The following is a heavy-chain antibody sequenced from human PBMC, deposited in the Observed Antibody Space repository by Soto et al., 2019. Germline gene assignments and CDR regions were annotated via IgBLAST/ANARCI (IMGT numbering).Heavy chain of an antibody. J-gene: IGHJ4*02. CDR1: GYTFTSYG. D-gene: IGHD3-9*01. CDR3: AWYYDVLTAYYPFDL. CDR2: ISVYNGDT. V-gene: IGHV1-18*01. Sequence: ASVKVSCKTSGYTFTSYGVSWVRQAPGQGLEWMGWISVYNGDTNYAQKLQDRVTMTTDTSTSTAYLKLRSLRSDDTAVYYCAWYYDVLTAYYPFDLWGQGSLVTGSS.